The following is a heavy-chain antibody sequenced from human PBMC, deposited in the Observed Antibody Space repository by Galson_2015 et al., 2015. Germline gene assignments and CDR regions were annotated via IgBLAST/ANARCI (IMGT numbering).Heavy chain of an antibody. D-gene: IGHD3-3*01. CDR1: GFTFSSYA. J-gene: IGHJ4*02. CDR3: AKDHDFCSCYYNGFDY. CDR2: ISSSGGTT. Sequence: SLRLCCEAAGFTFSSYAMSWVRQAPGKGVEWVSVISSSGGTTYYADPVKGLFTISRDTSKNTLHLQMNSLRAEDTAVYYCAKDHDFCSCYYNGFDYWVQATLFTVSS. V-gene: IGHV3-23*01.